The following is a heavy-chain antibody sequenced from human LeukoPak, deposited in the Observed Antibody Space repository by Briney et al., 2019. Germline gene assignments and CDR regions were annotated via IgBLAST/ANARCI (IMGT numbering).Heavy chain of an antibody. J-gene: IGHJ4*02. Sequence: GGSLRLSCAASGFTFSSYSMNWVRQAPGKGLEWVSAISGSGGSTYYADSVKGRFTISRDNSKSTLYLQMNSLRAEDTAVYYCAKDLGSGSYEGKNFDYWGQGTLVTVSS. D-gene: IGHD3-10*01. CDR3: AKDLGSGSYEGKNFDY. V-gene: IGHV3-23*01. CDR1: GFTFSSYS. CDR2: ISGSGGST.